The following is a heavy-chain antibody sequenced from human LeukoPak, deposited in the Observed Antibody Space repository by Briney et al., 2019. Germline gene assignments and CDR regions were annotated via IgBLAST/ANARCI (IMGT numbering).Heavy chain of an antibody. CDR3: ARDRLVRGGNWFDP. V-gene: IGHV1-2*06. D-gene: IGHD3-10*01. CDR1: GYTFTVYY. J-gene: IGHJ5*02. CDR2: INPNSGGT. Sequence: GASVTVSCKASGYTFTVYYMHWVRQAPGQGLEWMGRINPNSGGTNYAQKFQGRVTMTRDTSISTAYMELSRLRSDDTAVYYCARDRLVRGGNWFDPWGQGTLVTVSS.